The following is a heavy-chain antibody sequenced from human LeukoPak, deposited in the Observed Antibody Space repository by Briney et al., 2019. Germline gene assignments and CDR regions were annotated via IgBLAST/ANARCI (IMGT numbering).Heavy chain of an antibody. D-gene: IGHD3-10*01. V-gene: IGHV3-9*01. CDR3: AKGNMVRGVPYYFDY. J-gene: IGHJ4*02. CDR2: ISWNSGSI. CDR1: GFTFDDYA. Sequence: GGSLRLSCAASGFTFDDYAMHWVRQAPGKGLEWVSGISWNSGSIGYADSVKGRFTISRDNAKNSLYLQMNSLRAEDTALYYCAKGNMVRGVPYYFDYWGQGTLVTVSS.